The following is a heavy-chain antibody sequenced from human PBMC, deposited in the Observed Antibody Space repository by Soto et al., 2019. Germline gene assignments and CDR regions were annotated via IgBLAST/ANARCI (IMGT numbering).Heavy chain of an antibody. J-gene: IGHJ4*02. CDR2: IYYSGST. CDR1: GASVSSGLYY. V-gene: IGHV4-61*01. CDR3: ARDLGADAGMVKGHFDY. Sequence: QVQLQESGPGLVKPSETLSLTCTVSGASVSSGLYYWSWIRQPPGKGLEWIGYIYYSGSTFYNLSLKSRATISIDMSKNQFSLELSSVTAADTAVYYCARDLGADAGMVKGHFDYWGQGTLVTVSS. D-gene: IGHD5-18*01.